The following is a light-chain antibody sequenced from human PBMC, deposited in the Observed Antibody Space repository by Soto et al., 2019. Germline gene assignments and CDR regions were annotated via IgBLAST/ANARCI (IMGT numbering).Light chain of an antibody. CDR1: SSNIGSNT. J-gene: IGLJ2*01. Sequence: QAVVTQPPSASGTPGQRVTISCSGSSSNIGSNTVNWYQQLPGTAPKLVIHSNHQRPSGVPDRFSGSKSGTSASLAISGLQSEDEADDYCAAWYDSLTGFVVFGGGTKVTVL. CDR2: SNH. V-gene: IGLV1-44*01. CDR3: AAWYDSLTGFVV.